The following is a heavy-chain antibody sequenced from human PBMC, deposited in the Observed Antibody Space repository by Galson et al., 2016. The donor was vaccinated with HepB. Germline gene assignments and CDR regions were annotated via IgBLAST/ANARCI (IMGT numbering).Heavy chain of an antibody. CDR3: TTGTPGDV. CDR2: IRSKTEGGTT. J-gene: IGHJ6*02. V-gene: IGHV3-15*01. Sequence: SLRLSCAASGLTFSNAWMSWVRQAPGKGLEWVGRIRSKTEGGTTEYAAPVKGRFTISRDDSRNTLYLQMNSLTTEDTAGYYCTTGTPGDVWGQGTTVTVSS. D-gene: IGHD1-1*01. CDR1: GLTFSNAW.